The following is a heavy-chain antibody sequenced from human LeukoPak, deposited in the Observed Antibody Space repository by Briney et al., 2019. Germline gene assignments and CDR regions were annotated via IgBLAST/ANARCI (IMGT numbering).Heavy chain of an antibody. J-gene: IGHJ4*02. CDR3: ARDGSGPRIVSL. CDR2: VNPSSGTT. CDR1: GYSFTTYY. Sequence: ASVKVSCKASGYSFTTYYMHWVRQAPGQGLEWMGVVNPSSGTTSYAQRFRGRVSMTRDTSTSTVYMELISLRSEDTAVYYCARDGSGPRIVSLWGQGTLVTVSS. V-gene: IGHV1-46*01. D-gene: IGHD1-14*01.